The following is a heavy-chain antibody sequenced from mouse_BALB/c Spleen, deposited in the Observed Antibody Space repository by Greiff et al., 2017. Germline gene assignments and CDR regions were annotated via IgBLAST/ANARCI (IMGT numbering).Heavy chain of an antibody. D-gene: IGHD2-2*01. CDR2: INPSTGYT. CDR1: GYTFTSYW. CDR3: ARWLPLYAMDY. J-gene: IGHJ4*01. Sequence: QVRLQQSGAELAKPGASVKMSCKASGYTFTSYWMHWVKQRPGQGLEWIGYINPSTGYTEYNQKFKDKATLTADKSSSTAYMQLSSLTSEDSAVYYCARWLPLYAMDYWGQGTSVTVSS. V-gene: IGHV1-7*01.